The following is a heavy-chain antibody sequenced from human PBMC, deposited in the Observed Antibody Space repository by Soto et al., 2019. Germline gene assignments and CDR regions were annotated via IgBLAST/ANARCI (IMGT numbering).Heavy chain of an antibody. CDR1: GFTFSNAW. D-gene: IGHD3-10*01. V-gene: IGHV3-15*01. Sequence: GGSLRLSCAASGFTFSNAWMSWVRQAPGKGLEWVGRIKSKTDGGTTDYAEPGKGRFTISRDDSKNTLYLQMNSLKTEDTAVYYCTTRITMVRGDFDYWGQGTLVTVSS. CDR2: IKSKTDGGTT. J-gene: IGHJ4*02. CDR3: TTRITMVRGDFDY.